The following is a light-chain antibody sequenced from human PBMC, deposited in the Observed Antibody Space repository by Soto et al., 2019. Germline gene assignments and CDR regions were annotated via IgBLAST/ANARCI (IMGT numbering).Light chain of an antibody. CDR1: QSVSSNY. J-gene: IGKJ1*01. CDR2: GAS. CDR3: QQYGGSPWT. Sequence: PGERATLSCRASQSVSSNYFAWYQQSRGQAPRLLLYGASSRATGVPDRFSGSGSGTDFTLTISRLEPEDFAVYYCQQYGGSPWTFGQGTKVEVK. V-gene: IGKV3-20*01.